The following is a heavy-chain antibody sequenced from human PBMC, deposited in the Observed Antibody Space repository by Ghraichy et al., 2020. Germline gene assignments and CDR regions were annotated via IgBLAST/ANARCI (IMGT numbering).Heavy chain of an antibody. CDR1: GFTFSSYS. Sequence: GGSLRLSCAASGFTFSSYSMNWVRQAPGKGLEWVSSISSSSSYIYYADSVKGRFTISRDNAKNSLYLQMNSLRAEDTAVYYCARDSSDSSGYMDYWGQGTRVTVTA. V-gene: IGHV3-21*01. J-gene: IGHJ4*02. CDR3: ARDSSDSSGYMDY. CDR2: ISSSSSYI. D-gene: IGHD3-22*01.